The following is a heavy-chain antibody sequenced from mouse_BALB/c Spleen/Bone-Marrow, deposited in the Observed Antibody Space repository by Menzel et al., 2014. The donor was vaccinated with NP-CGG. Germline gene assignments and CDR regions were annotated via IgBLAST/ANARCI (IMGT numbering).Heavy chain of an antibody. CDR1: GFTFSNYW. CDR2: IRLKSNNYAT. J-gene: IGHJ4*01. CDR3: TRGIYYGNYYAMDY. D-gene: IGHD2-1*01. V-gene: IGHV6-6*02. Sequence: EVKLMESGGGLVQPGGSMKLSCVASGFTFSNYWMNWVRQSPEKGLEWVAEIRLKSNNYATHYAESVKGRFTISRDDSKSSVYLQMKNLRAEDTGIYYCTRGIYYGNYYAMDYWGQGTPVTVSS.